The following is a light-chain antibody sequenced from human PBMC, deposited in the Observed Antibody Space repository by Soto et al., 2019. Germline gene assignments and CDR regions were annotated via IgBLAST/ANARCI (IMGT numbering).Light chain of an antibody. V-gene: IGLV2-23*02. CDR1: SSDVGSYNL. CDR2: EVS. J-gene: IGLJ1*01. CDR3: CSYAGSSTSYV. Sequence: SVSNEPGSVYGCSSRSLPYPCKETSSDVGSYNLVSWYQQHPGKAPKLMIYEVSKRPSGVSNRFSGSKSGNTASLTISGLQAEDEADYYCCSYAGSSTSYVFGTGTKVTVL.